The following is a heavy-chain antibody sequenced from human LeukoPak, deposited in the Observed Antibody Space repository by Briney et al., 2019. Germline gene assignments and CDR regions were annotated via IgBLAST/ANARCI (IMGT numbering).Heavy chain of an antibody. V-gene: IGHV3-11*01. CDR3: ARDQYYYYSSAPPLY. CDR1: GFSFSDYY. J-gene: IGHJ4*02. Sequence: PGGSLRLSCAASGFSFSDYYMSWIRQAPGKGLEWVSYISSSGNTIYYADSVKGRFTISRDNAKNSLYLQMNSLRAEDTAVYYCARDQYYYYSSAPPLYWGQGTLVTVSS. D-gene: IGHD3-22*01. CDR2: ISSSGNTI.